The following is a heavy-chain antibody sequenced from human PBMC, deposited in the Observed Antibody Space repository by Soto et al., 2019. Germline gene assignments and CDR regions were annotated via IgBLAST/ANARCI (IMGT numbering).Heavy chain of an antibody. CDR3: ARAGGLGAVAVDY. Sequence: QLQLQESGSGLVKPSQTLSLTGAVSGGSISSGGYSWSWIRQPPGKGLEWIGYIYHSGSTYYNPSLKSRVTISVDRSKNQFSLQLSSVTAADTAVYYCARAGGLGAVAVDYWGQGTLVTVSS. V-gene: IGHV4-30-2*01. CDR2: IYHSGST. J-gene: IGHJ4*02. D-gene: IGHD6-19*01. CDR1: GGSISSGGYS.